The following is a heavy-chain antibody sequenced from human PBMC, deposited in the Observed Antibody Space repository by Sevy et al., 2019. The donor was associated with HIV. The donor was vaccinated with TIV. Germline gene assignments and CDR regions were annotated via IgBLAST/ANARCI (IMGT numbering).Heavy chain of an antibody. V-gene: IGHV4-39*01. J-gene: IGHJ6*02. CDR2: IYYSGST. CDR1: GGSISSSSYY. D-gene: IGHD5-12*01. Sequence: QSQTLSLTCTVSGGSISSSSYYWGWIRQPPGKGLEWIGSIYYSGSTYYNPSLKSRVTISVDTSKNQFSLKLSSVTAADTAVYYCATISPLQPDIYYYGMDVWGQGTTVTVSS. CDR3: ATISPLQPDIYYYGMDV.